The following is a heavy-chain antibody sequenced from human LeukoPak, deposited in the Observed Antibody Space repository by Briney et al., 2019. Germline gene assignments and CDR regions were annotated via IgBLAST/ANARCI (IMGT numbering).Heavy chain of an antibody. CDR2: VRAIANGGTT. J-gene: IGHJ4*02. CDR3: IWEGV. CDR1: GFTFGDFA. D-gene: IGHD1-26*01. V-gene: IGHV3-49*03. Sequence: GGSLRLSCTASGFTFGDFAMSWLLQAPGKGLEWVGFVRAIANGGTTEYGASVKGRFTISRDDPKSIAYLQMNSLKAEDTAVYFCIWEGVWGQGTLVTVSS.